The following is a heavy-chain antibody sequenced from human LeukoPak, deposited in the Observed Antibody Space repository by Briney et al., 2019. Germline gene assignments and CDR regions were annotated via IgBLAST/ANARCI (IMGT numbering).Heavy chain of an antibody. J-gene: IGHJ4*02. Sequence: SETLSLTCTVSGDSIGSSSYYWGWVRQPPGKGLEWIGSIYYSGSTYYNPSLKSRVTISVDTSKNQFSLKLSSVTAAGTAVYYCARTRYYYGSRSYGAPYYFDYWGQGTLVTVSS. CDR2: IYYSGST. CDR1: GDSIGSSSYY. V-gene: IGHV4-39*01. D-gene: IGHD3-10*01. CDR3: ARTRYYYGSRSYGAPYYFDY.